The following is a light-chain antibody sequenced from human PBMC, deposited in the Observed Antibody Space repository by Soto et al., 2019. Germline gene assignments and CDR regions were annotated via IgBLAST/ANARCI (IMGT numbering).Light chain of an antibody. J-gene: IGKJ4*01. CDR2: GAS. CDR1: QGVSRK. Sequence: DIVMTQSPATLSVAPGERVTFSCRASQGVSRKLAWYQHKPGQAPRLLISGASTGATGIPARFSGSGSGTEFTLTIGSLQSEDCAIYYCQQYHTWPITFGGGTKVDIK. CDR3: QQYHTWPIT. V-gene: IGKV3-15*01.